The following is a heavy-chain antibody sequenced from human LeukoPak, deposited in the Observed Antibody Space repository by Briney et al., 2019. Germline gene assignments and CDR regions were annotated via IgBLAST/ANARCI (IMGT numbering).Heavy chain of an antibody. Sequence: ASVKVSCKASGYTFTSYDINWVRQATGQGLEWMGWMDPNSGNTGYAQKFQGRVTITRNTSISTAYMELSSLRSEDTAVYYCAAIGYCSSTGCPQDAFDIWGQGTMVTVSS. CDR1: GYTFTSYD. CDR3: AAIGYCSSTGCPQDAFDI. CDR2: MDPNSGNT. V-gene: IGHV1-8*03. D-gene: IGHD2-2*03. J-gene: IGHJ3*02.